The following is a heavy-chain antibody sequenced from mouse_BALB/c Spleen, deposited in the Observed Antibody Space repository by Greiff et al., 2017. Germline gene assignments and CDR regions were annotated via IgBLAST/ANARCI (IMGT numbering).Heavy chain of an antibody. CDR3: ARHEDYDHDWFAY. CDR1: GFTFSSYA. Sequence: EVHLVESGGGLVKPGGSLKLSCAASGFTFSSYAMSWVRQTPEKRLEWVATISSGSSYTYYPDSVKGRFTISRDNAKNTLYLQMSSLSSEDTAMYYCARHEDYDHDWFAYWGQGTLVTVSA. V-gene: IGHV5-9-3*01. CDR2: ISSGSSYT. J-gene: IGHJ3*01. D-gene: IGHD2-4*01.